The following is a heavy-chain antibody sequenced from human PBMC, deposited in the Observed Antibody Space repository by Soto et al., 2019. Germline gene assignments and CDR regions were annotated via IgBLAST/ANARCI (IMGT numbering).Heavy chain of an antibody. CDR3: ARDYNWSWFDP. Sequence: SSETLSLTCTVSGGSISSGVYYWSWIRQHPGKGLEWIGYIYYSGSTYYNPSLKSRVTISVDTSKNQFSLKLSSVTAADTAVYYCARDYNWSWFDPWGQGTLVTVSS. J-gene: IGHJ5*02. CDR1: GGSISSGVYY. D-gene: IGHD1-20*01. CDR2: IYYSGST. V-gene: IGHV4-31*03.